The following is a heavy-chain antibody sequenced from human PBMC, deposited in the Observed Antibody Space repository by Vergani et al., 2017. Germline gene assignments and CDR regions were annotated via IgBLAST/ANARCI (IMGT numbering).Heavy chain of an antibody. V-gene: IGHV3-74*03. J-gene: IGHJ5*01. Sequence: DVHLAESGGGFFQPGGSLRLSCSASGFSFNSYWMHWVRQVPGKGLLWVSRIKIDGSITAYADSVKGRFTISRDNAQNTLYLQMNRLRVEDTGVYYCARDRCIETCYISKWLDSWGQGTLVT. D-gene: IGHD3-9*01. CDR2: IKIDGSIT. CDR1: GFSFNSYW. CDR3: ARDRCIETCYISKWLDS.